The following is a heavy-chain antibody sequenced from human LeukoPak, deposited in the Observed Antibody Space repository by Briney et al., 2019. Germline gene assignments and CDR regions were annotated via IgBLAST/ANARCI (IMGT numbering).Heavy chain of an antibody. D-gene: IGHD3-9*01. Sequence: LSLTCTVSGGSISSSSYYWSWIRQAPGKGLEWVSYISSSGSTIYYADSVKGRFTISRDNAKNSLYLQMNSLRAEDTAVYYCARVKAGYYRYAFDIWGQGTMVTVSS. CDR1: GGSISSSSYY. J-gene: IGHJ3*02. CDR3: ARVKAGYYRYAFDI. CDR2: ISSSGSTI. V-gene: IGHV3-11*01.